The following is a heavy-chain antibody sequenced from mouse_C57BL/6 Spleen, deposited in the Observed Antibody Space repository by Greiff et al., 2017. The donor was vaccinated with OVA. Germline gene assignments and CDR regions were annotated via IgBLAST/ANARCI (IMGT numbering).Heavy chain of an antibody. Sequence: EVQLVESGGGLVQPKGSLKLSCAASGFSFNTYAMNWVRQAPGKGLEWVARIRSKSNNYATYYADSVKDRFTISRDDSESMLYLQMNNLKTEDTAMYYCVRSSGGLLGDMDYWGQGTSVTVSS. CDR1: GFSFNTYA. CDR3: VRSSGGLLGDMDY. J-gene: IGHJ4*01. D-gene: IGHD2-3*01. V-gene: IGHV10-1*01. CDR2: IRSKSNNYAT.